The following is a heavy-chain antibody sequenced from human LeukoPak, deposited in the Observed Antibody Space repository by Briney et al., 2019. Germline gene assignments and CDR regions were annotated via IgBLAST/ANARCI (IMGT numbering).Heavy chain of an antibody. J-gene: IGHJ6*03. CDR2: ISSRSSYI. CDR1: GFTFSRYN. CDR3: ARDAQWLVPEGYYYYMDV. V-gene: IGHV3-21*01. Sequence: GGSLRLSCAGSGFTFSRYNMNWFRQAPGKELERASSISSRSSYIFYADSVKGRFTISRDNAKNSLYLQMNSLGAEDTAVYYCARDAQWLVPEGYYYYMDVWGKGTTVTVS. D-gene: IGHD6-19*01.